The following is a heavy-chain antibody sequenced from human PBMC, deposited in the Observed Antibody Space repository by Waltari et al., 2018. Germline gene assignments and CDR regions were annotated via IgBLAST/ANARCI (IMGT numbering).Heavy chain of an antibody. CDR3: ARGEQLHLIRRNSFDT. CDR2: IRHNGRT. CDR1: GGSFHSYY. J-gene: IGHJ5*02. Sequence: QVQLQQWGAGLLKPSETLSLTCAVNGGSFHSYYWGWIRQPPGKGLEWIGEIRHNGRTNENPSLKSRVAISVDTSKNHFSLKLNFLTAADTAVYYCARGEQLHLIRRNSFDTWGQGTLVTVSS. V-gene: IGHV4-34*01. D-gene: IGHD1-1*01.